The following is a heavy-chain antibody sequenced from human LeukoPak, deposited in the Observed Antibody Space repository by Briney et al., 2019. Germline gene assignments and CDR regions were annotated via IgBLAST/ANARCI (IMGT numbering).Heavy chain of an antibody. CDR2: IKKDGSEK. CDR1: GFTFSSYW. Sequence: GGSLRLSCAASGFTFSSYWMSWVRQAPGKGLEWVANIKKDGSEKYYVDSVKGRFTISRDNAKNSLYLQMNSLRAEDTAVYYCARDSGSGNSYFVNLADHYYMDVWGKGTTVTVSS. V-gene: IGHV3-7*01. CDR3: ARDSGSGNSYFVNLADHYYMDV. D-gene: IGHD3-10*01. J-gene: IGHJ6*03.